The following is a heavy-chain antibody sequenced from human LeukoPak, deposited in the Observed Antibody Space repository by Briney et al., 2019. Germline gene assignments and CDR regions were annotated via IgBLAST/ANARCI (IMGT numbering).Heavy chain of an antibody. CDR2: LSVSSGLI. Sequence: PGGSLRPSCAAFGFTFSFYRMTWVGRAPGKGLGGFSSLSVSSGLIYYADSVKGRFTVSRDNAKNSLYLQMNSLRAEDTAVYYCAREFGGSASGAGYWGQGTLVTVSS. J-gene: IGHJ4*02. CDR1: GFTFSFYR. V-gene: IGHV3-21*01. CDR3: AREFGGSASGAGY. D-gene: IGHD3-10*01.